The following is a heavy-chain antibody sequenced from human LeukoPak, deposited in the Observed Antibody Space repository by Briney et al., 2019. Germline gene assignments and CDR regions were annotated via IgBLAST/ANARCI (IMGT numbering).Heavy chain of an antibody. Sequence: ASVKVSCKASGYTFTGYYMHWVRQAPGQGLEWMGWISAYNGNTNYAQKLQGRVTMTTDTSTSTAYMELRSLRSDDTAVYYCTRDLPYSSSWESIDYWGQGTLVTVSS. D-gene: IGHD6-13*01. CDR1: GYTFTGYY. CDR2: ISAYNGNT. CDR3: TRDLPYSSSWESIDY. J-gene: IGHJ4*02. V-gene: IGHV1-18*04.